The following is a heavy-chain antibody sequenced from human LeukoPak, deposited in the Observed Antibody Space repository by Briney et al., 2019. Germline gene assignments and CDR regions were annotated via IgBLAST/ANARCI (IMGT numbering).Heavy chain of an antibody. D-gene: IGHD1-26*01. CDR1: GGSFSGYY. V-gene: IGHV4-34*01. CDR3: ARLYSGSYYGFDY. CDR2: INHSGST. J-gene: IGHJ4*02. Sequence: PSETLSLTCAVYGGSFSGYYWSWIRQPPGKGLEWIGEINHSGSTNYNPSLKSRVTISVDTSKNQFSLKLSSVTAADTAVYYCARLYSGSYYGFDYWGQGTLVTVSS.